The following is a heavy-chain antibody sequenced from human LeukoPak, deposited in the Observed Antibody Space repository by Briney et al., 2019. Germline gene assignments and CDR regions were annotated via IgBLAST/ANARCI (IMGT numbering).Heavy chain of an antibody. J-gene: IGHJ3*02. CDR1: GFTFSSYS. Sequence: GGSLRLSCAASGFTFSSYSMNWVRQAPGKGLEGVSSISSSSYIYYADSVKGRFTISRDNAKNSLYLQMNSLRAEDTAVYYCARDRARIAARRDAFDIWGQGTMVTVSS. CDR2: ISSSSYI. D-gene: IGHD6-6*01. CDR3: ARDRARIAARRDAFDI. V-gene: IGHV3-21*01.